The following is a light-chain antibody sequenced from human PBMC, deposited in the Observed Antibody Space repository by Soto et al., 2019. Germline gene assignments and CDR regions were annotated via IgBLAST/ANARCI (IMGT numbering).Light chain of an antibody. CDR2: DAS. Sequence: EIVMTQSPATLSVSPGERSTLSFRASQSVSSNLAWYQQKPGQAPRLLIYDASNRATGIPARFSGSGSGTDFTLTISSLEPEDFAVYYCQQRSNWFLTFGGGTKVDIK. V-gene: IGKV3-11*01. J-gene: IGKJ4*01. CDR3: QQRSNWFLT. CDR1: QSVSSN.